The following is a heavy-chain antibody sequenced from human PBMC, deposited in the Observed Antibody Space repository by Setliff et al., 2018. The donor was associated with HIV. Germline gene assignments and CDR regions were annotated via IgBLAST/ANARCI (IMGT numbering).Heavy chain of an antibody. J-gene: IGHJ4*02. CDR3: ARHRASSSGFPLDF. Sequence: SETLSLTCTVSDDSITGNNWWNWVRQPPGKGLEWIGEIDHSGSTNYSPSLKSRVTMSVDTSKNQFSLRLSSVTATDTAVYYCARHRASSSGFPLDFWGQGILVTVSS. V-gene: IGHV4-4*02. CDR1: DDSITGNNW. D-gene: IGHD6-6*01. CDR2: IDHSGST.